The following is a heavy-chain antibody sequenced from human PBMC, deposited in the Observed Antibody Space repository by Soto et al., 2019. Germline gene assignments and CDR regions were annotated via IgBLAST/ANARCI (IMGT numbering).Heavy chain of an antibody. Sequence: SETLSLTGAVYGGSFSGYYWSWIRQPPGKGLEWIGEINHSGSTNYNPSLKSRVTISVDTSKNQFSLKLSSVTAADTAVYYCAATPPTYYYGSGSYYSFDYWGQGTLVTVSS. D-gene: IGHD3-10*01. CDR3: AATPPTYYYGSGSYYSFDY. J-gene: IGHJ4*02. V-gene: IGHV4-34*01. CDR2: INHSGST. CDR1: GGSFSGYY.